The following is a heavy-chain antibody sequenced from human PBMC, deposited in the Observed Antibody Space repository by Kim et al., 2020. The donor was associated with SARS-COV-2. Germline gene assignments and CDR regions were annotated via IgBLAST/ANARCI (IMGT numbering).Heavy chain of an antibody. D-gene: IGHD1-26*01. CDR2: ISAGGHSI. CDR3: AKDQSGDYYYYSGMDV. V-gene: IGHV3-23*01. J-gene: IGHJ6*01. Sequence: GGSLRLSCAASGFMFSSQAMTWVRQAPGKVLERVAIISAGGHSIYYADSVKGRFTVSRDNSKNTLYLQMNSLRAEDTALYFCAKDQSGDYYYYSGMDVWGPGTTVTVSS. CDR1: GFMFSSQA.